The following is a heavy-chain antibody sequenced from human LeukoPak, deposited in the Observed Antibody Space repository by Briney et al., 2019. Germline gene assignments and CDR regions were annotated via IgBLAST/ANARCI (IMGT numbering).Heavy chain of an antibody. Sequence: ASVKVSCKASGYTFTGYYMHWVRQAPGQGLDWMGWINPNSGGTNYAQKVQGRVTITRDTSISTAYMELSRLRSDDTAVYYCARVSVQYYYGSGSYYNVYFDYWGQGTLVTVSS. CDR2: INPNSGGT. CDR3: ARVSVQYYYGSGSYYNVYFDY. CDR1: GYTFTGYY. V-gene: IGHV1-2*02. J-gene: IGHJ4*02. D-gene: IGHD3-10*01.